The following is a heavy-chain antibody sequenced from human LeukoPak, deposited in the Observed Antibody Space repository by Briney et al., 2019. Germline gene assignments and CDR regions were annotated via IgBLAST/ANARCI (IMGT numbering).Heavy chain of an antibody. CDR1: GFTLSSNY. V-gene: IGHV3-53*01. CDR2: IYSGGST. D-gene: IGHD6-19*01. J-gene: IGHJ3*02. Sequence: GGSLRLSCAASGFTLSSNYMSWVRQAPGKGLEWVSVIYSGGSTYYADSVKGRFTISRDNSKNTLYLQMNSLRAEDTAVYYCATTPAGSGWYHAFDIWGQGTMITVSS. CDR3: ATTPAGSGWYHAFDI.